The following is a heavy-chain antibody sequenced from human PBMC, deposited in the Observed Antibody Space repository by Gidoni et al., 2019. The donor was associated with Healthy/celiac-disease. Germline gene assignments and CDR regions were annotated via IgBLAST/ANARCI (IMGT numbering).Heavy chain of an antibody. CDR3: ARDLQDDYGDYGGKGWFDP. CDR2: ISAYNGNT. D-gene: IGHD4-17*01. J-gene: IGHJ5*02. CDR1: GYTFTSYG. Sequence: QVQLVQSGAEVKKPGASVKVPCKASGYTFTSYGISWVRQAPGQGLEWMGWISAYNGNTNYAQKLQGRVTMTTDTSTSTAYMGLRSLRSDDTAVYYCARDLQDDYGDYGGKGWFDPWGQGTLVTVSS. V-gene: IGHV1-18*04.